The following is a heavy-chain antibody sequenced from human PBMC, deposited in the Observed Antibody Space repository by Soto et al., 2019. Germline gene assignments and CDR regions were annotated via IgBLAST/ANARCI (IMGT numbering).Heavy chain of an antibody. CDR3: ARDRSTYGGGGTGEVKENWFDP. V-gene: IGHV4-59*01. D-gene: IGHD2-8*01. CDR2: AYYSGST. CDR1: GGSISQYY. J-gene: IGHJ5*02. Sequence: SETLSLTCTVSGGSISQYYWSWIRQSPGKGLEWIGYAYYSGSTDYNPSLKSRVTMSVDTSKNQVSLKLNSVTTADTAVYYCARDRSTYGGGGTGEVKENWFDPWGPGTLVNVSS.